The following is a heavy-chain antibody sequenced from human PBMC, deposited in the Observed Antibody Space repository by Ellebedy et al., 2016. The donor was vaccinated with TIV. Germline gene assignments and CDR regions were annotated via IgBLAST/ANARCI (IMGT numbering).Heavy chain of an antibody. V-gene: IGHV3-7*01. CDR1: GFTFSIYW. J-gene: IGHJ4*02. D-gene: IGHD1-26*01. CDR3: ARDSQVGATTDFDY. CDR2: IKQDGSEK. Sequence: GGSLRLSCAASGFTFSIYWMSWVRQAPGKGLECVANIKQDGSEKSYVDSVKGRFTISRDNARNSLYLQMNSLRAEDTAVYYCARDSQVGATTDFDYWGQGTLVTVSS.